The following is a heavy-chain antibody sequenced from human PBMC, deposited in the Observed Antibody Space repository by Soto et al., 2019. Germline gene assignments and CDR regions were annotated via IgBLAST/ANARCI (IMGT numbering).Heavy chain of an antibody. CDR2: IIPLFGTA. J-gene: IGHJ4*02. D-gene: IGHD3-10*01. V-gene: IGHV1-69*01. CDR1: GGTFSSSA. Sequence: QVQLVQSGAEVKKPGSSVKVSCKASGGTFSSSAISWVRQAPGQGLEWMGGIIPLFGTAKHAQKFQGRVTITADESTSTAYMELSSLRSEDTAGYYCARDLLGSDYYGSGSYLYYFDYWGQGTLVTVSS. CDR3: ARDLLGSDYYGSGSYLYYFDY.